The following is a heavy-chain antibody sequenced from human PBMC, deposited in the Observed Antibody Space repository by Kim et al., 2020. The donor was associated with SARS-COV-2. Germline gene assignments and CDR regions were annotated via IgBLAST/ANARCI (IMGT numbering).Heavy chain of an antibody. J-gene: IGHJ6*02. Sequence: SETLSLTCAVSGGSLSGFFWNWIRQSPGRGLEWIGEINLSGSTKYNPSLKSRLTMTVDSSKKQFSLRLTSVTAADTAVYYCARGTTGYHYDSSGQRVYYWNGTDVWGQGTTVTVSS. CDR3: ARGTTGYHYDSSGQRVYYWNGTDV. V-gene: IGHV4-34*01. CDR1: GGSLSGFF. CDR2: INLSGST. D-gene: IGHD3-22*01.